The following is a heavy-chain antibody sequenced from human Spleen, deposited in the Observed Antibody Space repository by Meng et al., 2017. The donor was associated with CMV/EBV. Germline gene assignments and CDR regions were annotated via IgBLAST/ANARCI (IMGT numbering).Heavy chain of an antibody. CDR1: GGSFSVYY. V-gene: IGHV4-34*01. CDR3: ARGGYYYSSGWYSDY. D-gene: IGHD6-19*01. J-gene: IGHJ4*02. CDR2: INHSGST. Sequence: QGRLQQWGAGLLKPSETLSLTCAVYGGSFSVYYWSWIRQPPGKGLEWIGEINHSGSTNYNPSLKSRVTISVDTSKNQFSLKLSSVTAADTAVYYCARGGYYYSSGWYSDYWGQGTLVTVSS.